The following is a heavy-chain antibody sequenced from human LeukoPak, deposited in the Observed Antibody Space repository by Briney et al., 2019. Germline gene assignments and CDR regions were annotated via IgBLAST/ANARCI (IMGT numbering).Heavy chain of an antibody. D-gene: IGHD2-21*02. CDR1: GFVFDDYD. V-gene: IGHV3-30*02. CDR3: AKDGKGDDYYYYYMDV. Sequence: GGSLRLSCGASGFVFDDYDMHRVRQAPGKGLEWVAFIRYDGSNKYYADSVKGRFTISRDNSKNTLYLQMNSLRAEDTAVYYCAKDGKGDDYYYYYMDVWGKGTTVTISS. J-gene: IGHJ6*03. CDR2: IRYDGSNK.